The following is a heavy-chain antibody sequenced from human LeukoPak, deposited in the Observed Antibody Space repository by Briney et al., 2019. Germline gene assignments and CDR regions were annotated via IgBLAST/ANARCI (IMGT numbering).Heavy chain of an antibody. CDR1: GGSVSSNSYS. Sequence: SETLSLTCAVSGGSVSSNSYSWCWIRQPPGKGLEWIGYIYYSGSAYYMPSFKSRVTMSVDTSKNQFSLELSSVTAADTAVYYCARTTVTKGFDYWGQGTLVTVSS. V-gene: IGHV4-30-4*07. D-gene: IGHD4-17*01. CDR2: IYYSGSA. CDR3: ARTTVTKGFDY. J-gene: IGHJ4*02.